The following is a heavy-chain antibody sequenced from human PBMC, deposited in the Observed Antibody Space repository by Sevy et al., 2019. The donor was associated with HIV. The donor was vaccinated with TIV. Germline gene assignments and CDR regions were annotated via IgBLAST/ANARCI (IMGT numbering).Heavy chain of an antibody. J-gene: IGHJ4*02. Sequence: ASVKVSCKVSGYIFTGLSMHWVRQAPGKGLEWMGGFDPEDGETIYAQKFQGRVTMTEDTSTDTAYMDLSSLRSEDTAVYYCATDSVLLKGRYYDSSGYYLHYWGQGTLVTVSS. CDR1: GYIFTGLS. V-gene: IGHV1-24*01. CDR2: FDPEDGET. D-gene: IGHD3-22*01. CDR3: ATDSVLLKGRYYDSSGYYLHY.